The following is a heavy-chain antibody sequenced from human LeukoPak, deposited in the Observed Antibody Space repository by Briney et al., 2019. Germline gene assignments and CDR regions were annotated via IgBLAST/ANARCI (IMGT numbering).Heavy chain of an antibody. CDR2: ISGDGGST. Sequence: VGSLRLSCAASGFTFDDYAMHWVRQAPGKGLEWVSLISGDGGSTYYADSVKGRFTISRDNSKNSLYLQMNSLRTEDTALYYCAVGLMVIDYWGQGTLVTVSS. J-gene: IGHJ4*02. CDR1: GFTFDDYA. V-gene: IGHV3-43*02. CDR3: AVGLMVIDY. D-gene: IGHD3-10*01.